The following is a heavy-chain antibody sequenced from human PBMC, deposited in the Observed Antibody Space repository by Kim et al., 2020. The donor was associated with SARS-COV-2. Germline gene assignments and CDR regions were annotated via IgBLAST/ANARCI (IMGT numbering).Heavy chain of an antibody. CDR2: GGT. D-gene: IGHD3-16*01. V-gene: IGHV1-2*02. CDR3: ARGADAFDI. J-gene: IGHJ3*02. Sequence: GGTNYAQKFQGRVTMTRDTSISTAYMELSRLRSDDTAVYYCARGADAFDIWGQGTMVTVSS.